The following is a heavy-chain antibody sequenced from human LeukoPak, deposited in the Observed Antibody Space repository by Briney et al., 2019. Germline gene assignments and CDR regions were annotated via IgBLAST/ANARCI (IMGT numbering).Heavy chain of an antibody. D-gene: IGHD6-6*01. CDR1: GFTFSSYA. Sequence: PGGSLRLSCAASGFTFSSYAMSWVRQAPGKGLEWVSAISGSGGSTYYADSVKGRFTISRDNAKNSLYLQMNSLRAEDTAVYYCARDQYSSSSGVPYYGMDVWGQGTTVTVSS. CDR2: ISGSGGST. J-gene: IGHJ6*02. V-gene: IGHV3-23*01. CDR3: ARDQYSSSSGVPYYGMDV.